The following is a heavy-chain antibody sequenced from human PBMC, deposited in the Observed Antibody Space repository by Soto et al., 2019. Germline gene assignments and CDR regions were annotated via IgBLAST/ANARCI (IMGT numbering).Heavy chain of an antibody. CDR1: GFSFSRYA. Sequence: PGGSLRLSCAASGFSFSRYAMHWVRQAPGKGLEWVSYINRSSSTIYDADSVKGRFTISRDNAKSSLYLQMNSLRDEDTGVYYCARVPQTGHYYFYGMDVWGQGTTVTVSS. CDR3: ARVPQTGHYYFYGMDV. CDR2: INRSSSTI. J-gene: IGHJ6*02. V-gene: IGHV3-48*02. D-gene: IGHD7-27*01.